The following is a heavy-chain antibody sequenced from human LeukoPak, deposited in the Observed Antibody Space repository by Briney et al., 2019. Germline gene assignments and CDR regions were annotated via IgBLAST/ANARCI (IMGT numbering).Heavy chain of an antibody. CDR3: AKDIVPYGSASYSIDY. CDR2: ISWDGGST. Sequence: GGSLRLSCAASGFTFDDYSMHWVRHAPGKGLEWVSAISWDGGSTYYADSVRRRFTISRDNSKNSLYLQMNSLRTEDSALYYCAKDIVPYGSASYSIDYWGQGTLVTVSS. J-gene: IGHJ4*02. D-gene: IGHD3-10*01. V-gene: IGHV3-43*01. CDR1: GFTFDDYS.